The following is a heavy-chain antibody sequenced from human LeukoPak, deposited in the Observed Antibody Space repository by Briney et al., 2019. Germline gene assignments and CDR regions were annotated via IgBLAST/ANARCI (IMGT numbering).Heavy chain of an antibody. V-gene: IGHV4-39*01. J-gene: IGHJ4*02. CDR2: IYYSGST. CDR1: GGSISSSIYY. CDR3: ARIAHDAWSGYSSPFDQ. Sequence: SETLSLTCTISGGSISSSIYYWSWIRQPAGKGLEWIGSIYYSGSTYYNPSLKSRVTISVDTSKNQFSLKLSSVTAADTGVYYCARIAHDAWSGYSSPFDQWGQGTLVAVSS. D-gene: IGHD3-3*01.